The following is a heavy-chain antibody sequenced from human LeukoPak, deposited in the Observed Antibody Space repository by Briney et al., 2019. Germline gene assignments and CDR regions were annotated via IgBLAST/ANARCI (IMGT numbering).Heavy chain of an antibody. CDR1: GGSISSGDYY. D-gene: IGHD6-13*01. J-gene: IGHJ4*02. CDR2: IYYSRTT. V-gene: IGHV4-30-4*01. Sequence: PSETLSLTCTVSGGSISSGDYYWSWIRQPPGKGLEWIGYIYYSRTTYYNPSLKSRLTISVDTSKNQFSLKVTSVTAADTAVYYCARLYSSSWYFDYWGQGSLVTVSP. CDR3: ARLYSSSWYFDY.